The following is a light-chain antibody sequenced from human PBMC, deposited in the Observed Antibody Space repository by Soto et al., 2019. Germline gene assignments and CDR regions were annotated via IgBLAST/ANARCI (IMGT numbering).Light chain of an antibody. CDR2: EAS. V-gene: IGKV1-5*03. Sequence: DIQMTQSPSTLSGSVGDRVTIPCRASQTISSWLAWYQQKLGKAPEVLIYEASSLESGVPSRCSGSGSGAEFTLTISSLQPDDFASYYCQQYKSYSTWTFGQGTKVDIK. CDR3: QQYKSYSTWT. CDR1: QTISSW. J-gene: IGKJ1*01.